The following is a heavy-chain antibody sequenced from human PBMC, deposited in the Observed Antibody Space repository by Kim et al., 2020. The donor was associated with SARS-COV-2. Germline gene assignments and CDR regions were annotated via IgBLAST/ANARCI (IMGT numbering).Heavy chain of an antibody. CDR2: INAGNGNT. CDR1: GYTFTSYA. Sequence: ASVKVSCKASGYTFTSYAMHWVRQAPGQRLEWMGWINAGNGNTKYSQKFQGRVTITRDTSASTAYMELSSLRSEDTAVYYCARDRVYSSGWGPRDAFDIWGQGTMVTVSS. CDR3: ARDRVYSSGWGPRDAFDI. J-gene: IGHJ3*02. V-gene: IGHV1-3*01. D-gene: IGHD6-19*01.